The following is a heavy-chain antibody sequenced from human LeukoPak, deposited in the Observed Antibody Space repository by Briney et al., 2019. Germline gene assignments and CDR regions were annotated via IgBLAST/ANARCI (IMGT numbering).Heavy chain of an antibody. Sequence: ASVTVSCKASGYTFTGYYMHWVRQAPGQGLEWMGWINPNSGGTNYAQKFQGRVTMTRDMSISTAYMELSRLRSDDTAVYYCARGLLLSSYYYYYMDVWGKGTTVTVSS. CDR2: INPNSGGT. D-gene: IGHD2-2*01. CDR3: ARGLLLSSYYYYYMDV. J-gene: IGHJ6*03. CDR1: GYTFTGYY. V-gene: IGHV1-2*02.